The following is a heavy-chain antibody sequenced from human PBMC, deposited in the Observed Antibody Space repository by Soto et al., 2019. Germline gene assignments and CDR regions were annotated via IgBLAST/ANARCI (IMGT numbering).Heavy chain of an antibody. CDR3: ARHSFTRYYYYMDV. CDR2: IYYSGST. V-gene: IGHV4-59*08. CDR1: GGSISSYY. J-gene: IGHJ6*03. Sequence: SETLSLTCTVSGGSISSYYWSWIRQPPGKGLEWIGYIYYSGSTNYNPSLKSRVTISVDTSKNQFSLKLSSVTAADTAVYYCARHSFTRYYYYMDVWGKGTTVTVSS.